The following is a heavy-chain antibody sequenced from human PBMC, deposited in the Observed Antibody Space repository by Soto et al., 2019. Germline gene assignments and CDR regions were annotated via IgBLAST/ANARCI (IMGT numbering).Heavy chain of an antibody. CDR2: ISYDGSNK. CDR3: AWGRGGYNYGMDV. Sequence: QVQLVESGGGVVQPGRSLRLSCAASGFTFSSYGMHWVRQAPGKGLEWVAVISYDGSNKYYADSVKGRFTISRDNSKNTLYLQMNSLRAEYTAVYYCAWGRGGYNYGMDVWGQGTTVTVSS. D-gene: IGHD3-16*01. J-gene: IGHJ6*02. CDR1: GFTFSSYG. V-gene: IGHV3-30*03.